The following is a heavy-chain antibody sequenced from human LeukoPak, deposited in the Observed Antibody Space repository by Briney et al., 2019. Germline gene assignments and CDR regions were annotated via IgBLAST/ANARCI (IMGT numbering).Heavy chain of an antibody. D-gene: IGHD2-15*01. V-gene: IGHV6-1*01. CDR3: ARDEPLGYCSGGSCSGGDSYFDY. CDR1: GDSVSSNSAA. J-gene: IGHJ4*02. Sequence: SQTLSLTCAISGDSVSSNSAAWNWIRQSPSRGLEWLGRTYYRSKWYNDYAVSVKSRITINPDTSKNQFSLQLNSVTPEDTAVYYCARDEPLGYCSGGSCSGGDSYFDYWGQGTLVTVSS. CDR2: TYYRSKWYN.